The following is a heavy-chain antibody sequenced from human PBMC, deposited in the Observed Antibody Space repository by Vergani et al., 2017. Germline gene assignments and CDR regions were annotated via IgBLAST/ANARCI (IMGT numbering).Heavy chain of an antibody. CDR1: GFTVSSNY. CDR3: ARDHDVRGVMGLGGNSYGMDV. J-gene: IGHJ6*02. Sequence: EVQLVESGGGLIQPGGSLRLSCAASGFTVSSNYMSWVRQAPGKGLEWVSVIYSGGSTYYADSVKGRFTISRDNSKHTLYLQMNSLRAEDTAVYYCARDHDVRGVMGLGGNSYGMDVWGQGTTVTVSS. D-gene: IGHD3-10*02. V-gene: IGHV3-53*01. CDR2: IYSGGST.